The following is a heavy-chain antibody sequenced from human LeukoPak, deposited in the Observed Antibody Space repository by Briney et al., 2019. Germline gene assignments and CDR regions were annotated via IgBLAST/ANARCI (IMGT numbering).Heavy chain of an antibody. Sequence: PGGSLKLSCAASGFSFSGSTMHWVRQASGKGLEWVGRIGSKANSYATAYGVSVKGRFTISRDDSKNTAYLQMNSLQIEDTAVYYCTSSVSSTSDQWGQGTLVTVSS. J-gene: IGHJ4*02. V-gene: IGHV3-73*01. D-gene: IGHD2-2*01. CDR2: IGSKANSYAT. CDR3: TSSVSSTSDQ. CDR1: GFSFSGST.